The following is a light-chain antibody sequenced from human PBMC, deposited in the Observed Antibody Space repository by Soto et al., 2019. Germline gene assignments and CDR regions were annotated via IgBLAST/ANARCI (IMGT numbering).Light chain of an antibody. V-gene: IGLV2-14*01. J-gene: IGLJ1*01. CDR2: SVS. CDR1: SSGIGTYDH. CDR3: ISSAVSRCYG. Sequence: QSVLTQPASVSGSPGQSITISCSGTSSGIGTYDHVAWFQQFPGKTPKLMIYSVSNRPSGVSYRFSGSKSGNTASLIISGLQAADEADYSCISSAVSRCYGFGTGTQVPVL.